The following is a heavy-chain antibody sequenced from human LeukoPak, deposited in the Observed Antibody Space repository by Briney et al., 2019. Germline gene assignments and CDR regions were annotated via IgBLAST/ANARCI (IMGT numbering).Heavy chain of an antibody. J-gene: IGHJ6*03. Sequence: SVKVSCKASGGTFSSYAISWVRQAPGQGLEWMGGIIPIFGTANYAQKFQGRVTITTDESTSTAYMELSSLRSEDTAVHYCASPQAYYYDSSGPPSPYYYMDVWGKGTTVTVSS. CDR3: ASPQAYYYDSSGPPSPYYYMDV. V-gene: IGHV1-69*05. D-gene: IGHD3-22*01. CDR2: IIPIFGTA. CDR1: GGTFSSYA.